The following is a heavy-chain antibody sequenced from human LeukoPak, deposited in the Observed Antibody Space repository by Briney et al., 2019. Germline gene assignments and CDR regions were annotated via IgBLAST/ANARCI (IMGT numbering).Heavy chain of an antibody. Sequence: ASVKVSCKASGGTCSSYAISWVRQAPGQGLEWMGWINPNSGGTNNAQKFQGRVTMTRDTSISTAYMELSRLRSDDTAVYYCARAVGFGDQQAFDIWGQGTMVTVSS. CDR2: INPNSGGT. D-gene: IGHD3-10*01. J-gene: IGHJ3*02. CDR1: GGTCSSYA. V-gene: IGHV1-2*02. CDR3: ARAVGFGDQQAFDI.